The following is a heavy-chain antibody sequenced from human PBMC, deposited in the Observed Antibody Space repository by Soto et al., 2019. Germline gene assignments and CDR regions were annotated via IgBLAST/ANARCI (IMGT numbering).Heavy chain of an antibody. D-gene: IGHD3-3*01. Sequence: SENLSLTCTVSGGSISSNTYYWGWIRQPPGKGLEWIGSICYSGSIYYNLSLKSRVTISVDTSKNQFSLKLSSVTAADTAVYYCARHGAYYDFCSGYYTEEYYFDYWGPRTLVIGSA. CDR1: GGSISSNTYY. V-gene: IGHV4-39*01. CDR3: ARHGAYYDFCSGYYTEEYYFDY. J-gene: IGHJ4*02. CDR2: ICYSGSI.